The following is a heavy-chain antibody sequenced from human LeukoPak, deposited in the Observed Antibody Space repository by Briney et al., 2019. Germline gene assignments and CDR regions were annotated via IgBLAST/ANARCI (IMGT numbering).Heavy chain of an antibody. CDR1: GGSISSGSYY. J-gene: IGHJ4*02. Sequence: PSETLSLTCTVSGGSISSGSYYWSWIRQPAGKRLEWIGRIYTSGSTNYNPSLKSRVTISVDTSKNQFSLKLSSVTAADTAVYYCARDQVTMVRGVIIATEFDYWGQGTLVTVSS. CDR3: ARDQVTMVRGVIIATEFDY. V-gene: IGHV4-61*02. D-gene: IGHD3-10*01. CDR2: IYTSGST.